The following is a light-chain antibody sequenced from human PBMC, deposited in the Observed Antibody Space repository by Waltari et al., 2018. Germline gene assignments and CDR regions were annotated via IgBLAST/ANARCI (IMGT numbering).Light chain of an antibody. Sequence: DIHMAQYHSSLSPPPGDRCSTPCRASQFFNTYLNWYQHKPGEAPKLLMYDSSTLQIGVPSRFSGSGSGTDFTLTISSLQPEDIATYYCQHSFGNPPWTFGRGTKV. J-gene: IGKJ1*01. V-gene: IGKV1-39*01. CDR3: QHSFGNPPWT. CDR2: DSS. CDR1: QFFNTY.